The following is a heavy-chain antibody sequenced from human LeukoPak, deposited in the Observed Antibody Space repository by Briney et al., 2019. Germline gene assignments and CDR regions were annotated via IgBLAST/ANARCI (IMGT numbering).Heavy chain of an antibody. CDR1: GFTFSSYS. CDR3: APSTEHTVMGDY. D-gene: IGHD5-18*01. CDR2: IGSSSSYI. V-gene: IGHV3-21*01. J-gene: IGHJ4*02. Sequence: KPGGSLRLSCAASGFTFSSYSMNWVRQAPGKGLEWVSSIGSSSSYIYYADSVKGRFTISRDNAKNSLHLQMNSLRAEDTAVYYCAPSTEHTVMGDYWGQGTLVTVSS.